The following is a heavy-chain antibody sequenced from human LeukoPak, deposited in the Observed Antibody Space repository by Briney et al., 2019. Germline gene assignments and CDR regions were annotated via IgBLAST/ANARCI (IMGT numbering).Heavy chain of an antibody. Sequence: ASVKVSCKASGYTFTGYYMHWVRQAPGQGLEWMGRINPNSGGTNYAQKFQGRVTMTRDTPTNTVYMEMSSLRIEDTAVYYCASVYLRGMDVWGQGTTVTVSS. CDR3: ASVYLRGMDV. V-gene: IGHV1-2*06. CDR1: GYTFTGYY. J-gene: IGHJ6*02. CDR2: INPNSGGT. D-gene: IGHD5/OR15-5a*01.